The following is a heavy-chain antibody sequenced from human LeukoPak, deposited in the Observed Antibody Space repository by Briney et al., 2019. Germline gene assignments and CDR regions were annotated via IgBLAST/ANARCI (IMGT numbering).Heavy chain of an antibody. CDR1: GFTFSSYS. J-gene: IGHJ4*02. Sequence: GGSLRLSCAASGFTFSSYSMNWVRQAPGKGLEWVSSISSSSYIYYADSVKGRFTISRDNAKNSLYLQMNSLRAEDTAVYYCAREFRYNWNDIAYWGQGTLVTVSS. V-gene: IGHV3-21*01. CDR3: AREFRYNWNDIAY. CDR2: ISSSSYI. D-gene: IGHD1-1*01.